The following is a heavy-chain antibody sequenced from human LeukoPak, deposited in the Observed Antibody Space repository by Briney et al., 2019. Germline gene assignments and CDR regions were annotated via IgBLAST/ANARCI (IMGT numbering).Heavy chain of an antibody. CDR3: ALGAYYDFWSGPPLR. D-gene: IGHD3-3*01. CDR1: GGSISSGGYS. CDR2: IYHSGST. V-gene: IGHV4-30-2*01. Sequence: MSSQTLSLTCAVSGGSISSGGYSWSWIRQPPGKGLEWIGYIYHSGSTYYNPSLKSRATISVDRSKNQFSLKLSSVTAADTAVYYCALGAYYDFWSGPPLRWGQGTLVTVSS. J-gene: IGHJ4*02.